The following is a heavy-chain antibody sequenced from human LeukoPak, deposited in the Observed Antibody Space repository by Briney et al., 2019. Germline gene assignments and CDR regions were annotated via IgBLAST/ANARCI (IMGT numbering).Heavy chain of an antibody. V-gene: IGHV4-34*01. Sequence: PSETLSLTCAVYGGSFSGYYWSWIRQPPGKGLEWIGEINHSGSTNYNPSLKSRVTISVDTSKNQFSLKLSSVTAADTAVYYCARELDPTSTNNPHFYYHMDVWGKGTTVTVSS. D-gene: IGHD1/OR15-1a*01. CDR2: INHSGST. CDR3: ARELDPTSTNNPHFYYHMDV. J-gene: IGHJ6*03. CDR1: GGSFSGYY.